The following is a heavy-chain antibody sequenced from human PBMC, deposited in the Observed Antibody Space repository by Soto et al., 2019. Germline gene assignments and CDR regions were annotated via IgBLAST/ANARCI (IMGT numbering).Heavy chain of an antibody. V-gene: IGHV3-23*01. CDR3: AKDLRNYDSGIYHSPYFDY. CDR1: GFTFSNYA. J-gene: IGHJ4*02. D-gene: IGHD3-10*01. CDR2: ISGSAGKT. Sequence: PGGSLRLSCAASGFTFSNYAMSWVRQAPGKGLEWVSGISGSAGKTNYADSVKGRFTISRDNSKNTLYLQMNSLRADDTAVYYCAKDLRNYDSGIYHSPYFDYWGQGTLVTVSS.